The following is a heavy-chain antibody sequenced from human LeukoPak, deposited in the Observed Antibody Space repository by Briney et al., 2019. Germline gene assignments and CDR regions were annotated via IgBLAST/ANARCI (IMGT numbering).Heavy chain of an antibody. D-gene: IGHD2-8*01. CDR3: TTRIVLMVYAPDRREEEVFDI. J-gene: IGHJ3*02. CDR2: IKSKTVGGTL. V-gene: IGHV3-15*01. CDR1: GFTFSNAW. Sequence: NTGGSLRLSCAASGFTFSNAWMTWVRQAPGKGLEWVGHIKSKTVGGTLDYAAPVKGRFTISREDSKSTLYLQMNSLKTEDTGVYYCTTRIVLMVYAPDRREEEVFDIWGQGTMDTVSS.